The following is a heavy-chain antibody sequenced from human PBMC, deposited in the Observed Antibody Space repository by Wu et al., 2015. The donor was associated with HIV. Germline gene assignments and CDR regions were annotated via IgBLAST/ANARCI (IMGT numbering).Heavy chain of an antibody. CDR1: GYTFRNYD. J-gene: IGHJ2*01. Sequence: VQLVQSGAEMKKPGTSVKVSCKASGYTFRNYDINWVRLAPGQGLEWMGWMKPKSGNTGYSEKFHDRVVMTGDISINTAYMELNSLRPDDTAMYYCARADQLGYDYGHWNFDLWGHGTLVIVSS. V-gene: IGHV1-8*02. CDR2: MKPKSGNT. CDR3: ARADQLGYDYGHWNFDL. D-gene: IGHD4/OR15-4a*01.